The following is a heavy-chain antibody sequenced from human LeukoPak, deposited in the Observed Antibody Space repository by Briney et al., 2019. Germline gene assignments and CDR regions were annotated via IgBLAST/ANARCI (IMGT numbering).Heavy chain of an antibody. CDR2: ISGSGGST. J-gene: IGHJ6*02. V-gene: IGHV3-23*01. CDR1: GFTFSTYA. CDR3: AKSGGLSGSGRLAMDV. D-gene: IGHD3-10*01. Sequence: KPGGSLRLSCAASGFTFSTYAMSWVRLAPGEGLEWVSGISGSGGSTYYADSVKGRFTSSRDNSNNTLYVQMNSLRVEDTAVYYSAKSGGLSGSGRLAMDVWGQGTTVTVSS.